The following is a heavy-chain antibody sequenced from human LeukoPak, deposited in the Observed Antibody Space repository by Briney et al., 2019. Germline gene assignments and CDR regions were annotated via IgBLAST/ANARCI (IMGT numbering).Heavy chain of an antibody. CDR1: GGSISSYY. CDR2: IYYSGST. CDR3: ARDRRNRRWFDP. Sequence: TSETLSLTCTVSGGSISSYYWSWIRQPPGKGLEWIGYIYYSGSTNYNPSLKSRVTISVDTSKNQFSLKLSSVTAADTAVYYCARDRRNRRWFDPWGQGTLVTVSS. D-gene: IGHD1/OR15-1a*01. V-gene: IGHV4-59*01. J-gene: IGHJ5*02.